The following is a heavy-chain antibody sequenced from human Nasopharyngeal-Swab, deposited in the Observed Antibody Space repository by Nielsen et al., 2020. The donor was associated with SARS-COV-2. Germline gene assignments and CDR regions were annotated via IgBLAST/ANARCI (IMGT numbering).Heavy chain of an antibody. CDR3: ARDKDSSSWSDAFDI. Sequence: GESLKISCAASGFTFSSYGMHWVRQAPGKGLEWVALMWHDGSDQYYADSVKGRFTISRDNSKNTLYLQMNSLRAEDTAVYYCARDKDSSSWSDAFDIWGQGTMVTVSS. D-gene: IGHD6-13*01. V-gene: IGHV3-30*02. CDR1: GFTFSSYG. CDR2: MWHDGSDQ. J-gene: IGHJ3*02.